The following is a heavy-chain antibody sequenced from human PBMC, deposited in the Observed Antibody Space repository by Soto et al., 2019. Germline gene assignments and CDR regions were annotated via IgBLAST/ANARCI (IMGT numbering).Heavy chain of an antibody. V-gene: IGHV1-69*12. Sequence: QVQLVQSGAEVKKPGSSVKVSCKASGGTFSRYAISWVRQAPGQGLEWMGGIIPLFGTANYAQKFQGRVTITAAESTNTAYMELRRLRSEDTAVYYCAQTLGLAVAGPGRFDLWGRGTLVTVSS. J-gene: IGHJ2*01. CDR1: GGTFSRYA. D-gene: IGHD6-19*01. CDR3: AQTLGLAVAGPGRFDL. CDR2: IIPLFGTA.